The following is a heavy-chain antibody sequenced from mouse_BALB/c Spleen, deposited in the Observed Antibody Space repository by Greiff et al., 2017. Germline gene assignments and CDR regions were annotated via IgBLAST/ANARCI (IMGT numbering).Heavy chain of an antibody. CDR3: TRGKAYRCDAWFAY. CDR1: GYTFTSYW. V-gene: IGHV1-5*01. CDR2: IYPGNSDT. Sequence: VQLQQSGTVLARPGASVKMSCKASGYTFTSYWMHWVKQRPGQGLEWIGAIYPGNSDTSYNQKFKGKAKLTAVTSTSTAYMELSSLTNEDSAVYYGTRGKAYRCDAWFAYWGQGTLVTVSA. D-gene: IGHD2-14*01. J-gene: IGHJ3*01.